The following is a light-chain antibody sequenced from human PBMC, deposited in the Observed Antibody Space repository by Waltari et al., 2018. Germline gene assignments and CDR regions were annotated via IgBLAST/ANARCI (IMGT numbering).Light chain of an antibody. V-gene: IGLV1-51*01. Sequence: QSVLTQPPSVSAAPGQKVTISCSGSSANLENNYVSWYHHLPGTAPKVLIYANNRLPPGIPDRFPGSKSGPSATLGISGLQTGDEAVYYCGTWDSSLSAWVFGGGTKLTVL. CDR1: SANLENNY. CDR2: ANN. CDR3: GTWDSSLSAWV. J-gene: IGLJ3*02.